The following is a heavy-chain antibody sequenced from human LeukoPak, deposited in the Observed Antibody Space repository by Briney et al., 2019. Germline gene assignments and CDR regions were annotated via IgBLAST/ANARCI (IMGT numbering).Heavy chain of an antibody. Sequence: GGSLRLSCAASGFTFSSYGMHWVRQAPGKGLEWVAVISYDGSNKYYADSVKGRFTISRDNSKNTLYLQMNSLRAEDTAVYYCARGRYCNGGSCYFDSWGQGTLVTVSS. CDR2: ISYDGSNK. D-gene: IGHD2-15*01. J-gene: IGHJ4*02. CDR3: ARGRYCNGGSCYFDS. V-gene: IGHV3-30*03. CDR1: GFTFSSYG.